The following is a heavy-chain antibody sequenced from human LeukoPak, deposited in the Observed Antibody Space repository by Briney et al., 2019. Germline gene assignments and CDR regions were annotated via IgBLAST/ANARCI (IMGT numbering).Heavy chain of an antibody. V-gene: IGHV3-23*01. J-gene: IGHJ4*02. CDR3: AKDRWADYAFDY. CDR2: ISGSGGST. D-gene: IGHD4-17*01. Sequence: GGSLRLSCAASGFTFSSYAMSWVRQAPGKGLEWVSAISGSGGSTYYADSVKGRFTISRDNSENTLYLQMNSLRAEDTAVYYCAKDRWADYAFDYWGQGTLVTVSS. CDR1: GFTFSSYA.